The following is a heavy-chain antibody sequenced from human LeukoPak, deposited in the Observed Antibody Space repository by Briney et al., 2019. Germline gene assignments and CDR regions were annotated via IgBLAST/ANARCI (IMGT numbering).Heavy chain of an antibody. CDR2: IIPIFGTA. J-gene: IGHJ5*02. CDR1: GGTFSSYA. V-gene: IGHV1-69*05. CDR3: AREGPTMVRGVPNWFDP. D-gene: IGHD3-10*01. Sequence: ASVKVSCKASGGTFSSYAISWVRQAPGQGLEWMGGIIPIFGTANYAQKFQGRVTITTDESTSTAYMELSSLRSEDTAAYYCAREGPTMVRGVPNWFDPWGQGTLVTVSS.